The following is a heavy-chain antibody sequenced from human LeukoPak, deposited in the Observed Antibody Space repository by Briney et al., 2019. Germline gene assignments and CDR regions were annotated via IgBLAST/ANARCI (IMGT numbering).Heavy chain of an antibody. Sequence: GGSLRLSCSASGFTVNSTYMNWVRQAPGKGLEWVSIIYSAGDTYYADSVKGRFTISRDNSKSTLYLQMNSLRAEDTAVYYCARDNYWDYWGQGTLVTVSS. D-gene: IGHD2-15*01. CDR1: GFTVNSTY. CDR3: ARDNYWDY. CDR2: IYSAGDT. J-gene: IGHJ4*02. V-gene: IGHV3-53*01.